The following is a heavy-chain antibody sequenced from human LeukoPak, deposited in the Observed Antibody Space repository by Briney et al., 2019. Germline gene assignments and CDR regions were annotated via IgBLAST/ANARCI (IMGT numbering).Heavy chain of an antibody. Sequence: PGGSLRLSCAASGFTFDDYAMHWVRQAPGKGLGWVSGISWNSGSIGYADSVKGRFTISRDNAENSLYLQMNSLRAEDTAVYYCARGLDNYGCKFDYWGQGTLVTVSS. CDR1: GFTFDDYA. CDR2: ISWNSGSI. J-gene: IGHJ4*02. CDR3: ARGLDNYGCKFDY. D-gene: IGHD5-18*01. V-gene: IGHV3-9*01.